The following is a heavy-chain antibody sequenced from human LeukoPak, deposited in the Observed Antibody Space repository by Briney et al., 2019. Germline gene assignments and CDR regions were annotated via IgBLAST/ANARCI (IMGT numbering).Heavy chain of an antibody. V-gene: IGHV4-34*01. CDR2: INHSGST. CDR1: GGSFSGYY. D-gene: IGHD6-13*01. Sequence: SETLSLACAVYGGSFSGYYWSWIRQPPGKGLEWIGEINHSGSTNYNPSLKSRATISVDTSKNQFSLKLSSVTAADTAVYYCAREIAAAGSINWFDPWGQGTLVTVSS. J-gene: IGHJ5*02. CDR3: AREIAAAGSINWFDP.